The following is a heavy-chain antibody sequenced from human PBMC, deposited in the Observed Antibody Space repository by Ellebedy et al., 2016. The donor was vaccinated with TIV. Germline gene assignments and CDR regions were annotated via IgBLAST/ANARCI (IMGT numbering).Heavy chain of an antibody. CDR2: IAHDGNYQ. CDR1: GFTFSADA. J-gene: IGHJ5*02. D-gene: IGHD4-17*01. V-gene: IGHV3-30-3*01. CDR3: AREYTVNKNRRFDA. Sequence: GGSLRLXCAASGFTFSADAMHWFRQPPGKGLEWVGVIAHDGNYQNFADSVKGRFTISRDNSDNTLHLQMSSVRAEDTAVYYCAREYTVNKNRRFDAWGQGTLVTVSS.